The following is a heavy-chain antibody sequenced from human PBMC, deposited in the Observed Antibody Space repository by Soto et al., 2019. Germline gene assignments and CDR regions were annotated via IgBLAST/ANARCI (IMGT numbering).Heavy chain of an antibody. J-gene: IGHJ6*03. CDR1: GYTFTNYA. CDR3: ARGLLAVVPVASWFYYMDV. CDR2: INAGNGNT. Sequence: QVQLVESGAEVEKPGASVKVSCKASGYTFTNYAVHWVRQAPGQRLEWMGWINAGNGNTRFSQNLQGRVTITRDTSARTVYMELSSLRSEDTAVYYCARGLLAVVPVASWFYYMDVWGKGTTVTVSS. D-gene: IGHD2-2*01. V-gene: IGHV1-3*01.